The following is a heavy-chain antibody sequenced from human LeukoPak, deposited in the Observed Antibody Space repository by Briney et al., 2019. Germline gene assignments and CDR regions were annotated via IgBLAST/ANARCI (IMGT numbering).Heavy chain of an antibody. CDR2: IYHSGRT. V-gene: IGHV4-38-2*02. CDR1: GYSISSDYY. J-gene: IGHJ4*02. D-gene: IGHD3-10*01. Sequence: PSETLSLTCTVSGYSISSDYYWGWIRQPPAKGLEWIGIIYHSGRTYYNPSLKSRVTISVDTSKNHFSLKLNSVTAADTAVYYCARSPLWFGGPLTPYFDYWGQGTLVTVSS. CDR3: ARSPLWFGGPLTPYFDY.